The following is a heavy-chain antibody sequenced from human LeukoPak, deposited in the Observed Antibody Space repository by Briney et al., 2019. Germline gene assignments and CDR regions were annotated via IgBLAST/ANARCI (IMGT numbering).Heavy chain of an antibody. CDR1: GYGFTSYY. CDR2: INPSVGGT. J-gene: IGHJ4*02. D-gene: IGHD3-10*01. V-gene: IGHV1-46*03. CDR3: ARHGSGRYYPAEGRVDY. Sequence: ASVKVSCKAFGYGFTSYYIHWVRQAPGQGLELIGIINPSVGGTTYARKFQGRVTMTRDTSTSTVYMELSSLRSEDTAVYYCARHGSGRYYPAEGRVDYWGQGTLVTVSS.